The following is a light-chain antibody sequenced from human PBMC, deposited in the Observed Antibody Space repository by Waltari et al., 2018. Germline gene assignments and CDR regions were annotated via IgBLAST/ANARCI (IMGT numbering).Light chain of an antibody. CDR1: QRFTSIS. Sequence: EIVLTHSPGTLSLSPGERDTLSGRARQRFTSISLTWYQQKLGQAPRLLIYGTSSRATGIPYRFSGSGSGTDFTLTISSLEPEDFAVYYCQQYDGEVVTFGGGTKVEI. CDR3: QQYDGEVVT. V-gene: IGKV3-20*01. J-gene: IGKJ4*01. CDR2: GTS.